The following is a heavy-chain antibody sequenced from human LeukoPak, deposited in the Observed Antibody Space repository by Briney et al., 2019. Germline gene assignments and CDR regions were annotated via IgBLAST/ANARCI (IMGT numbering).Heavy chain of an antibody. CDR2: IRYDGSNK. D-gene: IGHD3-10*01. V-gene: IGHV3-30*02. J-gene: IGHJ4*02. Sequence: GGSLRLPCAASGFTFSSYGMHWVRQAPGKGLEWVAFIRYDGSNKYYADSVKGRFTISRDNSKNTRYLQMNSLRAEDTAVYYCAKDAPNYYGSGSYPDYWGQGTLVTVSS. CDR1: GFTFSSYG. CDR3: AKDAPNYYGSGSYPDY.